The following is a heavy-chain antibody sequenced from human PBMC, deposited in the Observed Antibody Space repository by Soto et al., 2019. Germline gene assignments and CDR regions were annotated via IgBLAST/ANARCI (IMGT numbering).Heavy chain of an antibody. CDR3: ARDHIVAVVPAAMGYYYYGMDV. CDR2: IIPIFGTA. V-gene: IGHV1-69*06. J-gene: IGHJ6*01. Sequence: QVQLVQSGAEVKKPGSSVKVSCKASGGTFSSYAISWVRQAPGQGLEWMGGIIPIFGTANYAQKFQGRVTITADKSTSTAYMELSSLRSEDTAVYYCARDHIVAVVPAAMGYYYYGMDVWXXXTTVTVXS. D-gene: IGHD2-2*01. CDR1: GGTFSSYA.